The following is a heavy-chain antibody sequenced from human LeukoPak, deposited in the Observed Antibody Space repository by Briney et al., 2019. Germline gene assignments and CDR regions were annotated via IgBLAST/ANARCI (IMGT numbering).Heavy chain of an antibody. D-gene: IGHD6-13*01. V-gene: IGHV4-59*08. CDR1: AGSISNYY. CDR2: ISYSGST. Sequence: SETLSLTCTVSAGSISNYYWSWIRQPPGKGLEWIGYISYSGSTNCNPSLKSRVTISVDTSKNQFSLKLSSVTAADTAVYYCARLGPAAGTSFDYWGQGTLVTVSS. J-gene: IGHJ4*02. CDR3: ARLGPAAGTSFDY.